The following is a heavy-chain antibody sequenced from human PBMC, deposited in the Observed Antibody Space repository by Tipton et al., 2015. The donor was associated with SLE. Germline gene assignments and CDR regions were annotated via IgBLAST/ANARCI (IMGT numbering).Heavy chain of an antibody. CDR2: INHSGGT. Sequence: TLSLTCAVYGGSFSSYYWSWIRQPPGKGLEWIGEINHSGGTKYNPSLKSRVTISVDTSKNQFSLKLSSVTAADTAVYYCARAPGLDRDYYYYYYMDVWGKGTTVTVSS. CDR3: ARAPGLDRDYYYYYYMDV. CDR1: GGSFSSYY. J-gene: IGHJ6*03. D-gene: IGHD3/OR15-3a*01. V-gene: IGHV4-34*01.